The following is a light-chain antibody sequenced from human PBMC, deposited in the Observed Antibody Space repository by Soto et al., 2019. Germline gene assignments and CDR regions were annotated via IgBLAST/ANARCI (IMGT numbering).Light chain of an antibody. CDR1: QSVSSIY. CDR2: GAS. V-gene: IGKV3-20*01. Sequence: EIVLTQSPGTLSLSPGEGATLSCRASQSVSSIYLAWYQQKPGQAPRLLIYGASSRATGIPDRFSGSGSGTDFTLTISRLEPEDFAVYYCQQYGNSPPTFGQGTKVEIK. CDR3: QQYGNSPPT. J-gene: IGKJ1*01.